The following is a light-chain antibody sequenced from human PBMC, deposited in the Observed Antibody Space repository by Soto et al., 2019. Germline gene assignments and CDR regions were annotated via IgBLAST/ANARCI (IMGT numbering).Light chain of an antibody. CDR2: GDN. J-gene: IGLJ2*01. CDR1: GSSIGTNT. CDR3: AAWDGSLNNVL. Sequence: QSVLTQPPSASGTPGQRVTISCSGGGSSIGTNTVNWYRQLPGTAPKLVIFGDNQRPSGVPDRFSGSKSGTSASLAISGLQSEDEADYYCAAWDGSLNNVLFGGGTQLTAL. V-gene: IGLV1-44*01.